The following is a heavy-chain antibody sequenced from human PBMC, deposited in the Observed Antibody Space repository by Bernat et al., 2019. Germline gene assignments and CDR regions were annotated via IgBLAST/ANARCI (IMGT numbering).Heavy chain of an antibody. CDR2: INSDGSTT. CDR3: AREGRDGYNYDY. J-gene: IGHJ4*02. Sequence: EVQLVESGGGLVQPGGSLRLSCAASGFTFSNYWMHWVRQVPGKGLVWVSRINSDGSTTNYADSVKGRFTISRDNAKNTLFVQMNSLRADDTAVYYCAREGRDGYNYDYWGQGTLDTVSS. D-gene: IGHD5-24*01. CDR1: GFTFSNYW. V-gene: IGHV3-74*01.